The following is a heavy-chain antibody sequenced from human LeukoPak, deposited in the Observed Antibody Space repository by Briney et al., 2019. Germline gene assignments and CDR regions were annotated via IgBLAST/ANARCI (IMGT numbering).Heavy chain of an antibody. CDR1: GFTFSSYA. CDR2: ISGSGGST. D-gene: IGHD2-2*01. V-gene: IGHV3-23*01. J-gene: IGHJ4*02. CDR3: AKYCSSTSCLTQDDY. Sequence: PGGSLRLSCAASGFTFSSYAMSWVRQAPGKGLGWVSAISGSGGSTYYADSVKGRFTISRDNSKNTLYLQMNSLRAEDTAVYYCAKYCSSTSCLTQDDYWGQGTLVTVSS.